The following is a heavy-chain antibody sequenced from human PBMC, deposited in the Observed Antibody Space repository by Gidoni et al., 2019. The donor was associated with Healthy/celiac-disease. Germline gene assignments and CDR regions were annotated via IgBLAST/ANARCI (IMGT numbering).Heavy chain of an antibody. Sequence: QVQLQQWGAGLLKPSETLSLTCAVYGGSFSGYYWSWIRQPPGKGLEWIGEINHSGSTNYNPSLKSRVTISVDTSKNQFSLKLSSVTAADTAVYYCAREVGSSWCIDYWGQGTLVTVSS. J-gene: IGHJ4*02. D-gene: IGHD6-13*01. CDR2: INHSGST. CDR1: GGSFSGYY. CDR3: AREVGSSWCIDY. V-gene: IGHV4-34*01.